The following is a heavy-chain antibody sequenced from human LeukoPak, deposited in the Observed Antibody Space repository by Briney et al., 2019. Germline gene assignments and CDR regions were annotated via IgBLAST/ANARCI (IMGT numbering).Heavy chain of an antibody. V-gene: IGHV4-59*12. Sequence: SETLSLTCTVSGGSISSYYWSWIRQPPGEGLEWIGYIYYSGSTNYNPSLKSRVTISVDTSKNQFSLKLSSVTAADTAVYYCARGPPYYYGSGSYPYWGQGTLVTVSS. D-gene: IGHD3-10*01. CDR3: ARGPPYYYGSGSYPY. CDR1: GGSISSYY. CDR2: IYYSGST. J-gene: IGHJ4*02.